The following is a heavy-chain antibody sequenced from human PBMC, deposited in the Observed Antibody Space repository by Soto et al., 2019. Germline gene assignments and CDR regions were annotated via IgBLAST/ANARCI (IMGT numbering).Heavy chain of an antibody. CDR3: ASTRGWYGYRDYYGMDV. V-gene: IGHV4-34*01. J-gene: IGHJ6*02. CDR1: GGYFSGYY. D-gene: IGHD5-18*01. CDR2: INHSGST. Sequence: PSETLSLTCAVYGGYFSGYYWSWIRQPPGKGLEWIGDINHSGSTNYNPSLKSRVTISVDTSKNQFSLKLSSVAAADTAGYYCASTRGWYGYRDYYGMDVWGQGTTVTVSS.